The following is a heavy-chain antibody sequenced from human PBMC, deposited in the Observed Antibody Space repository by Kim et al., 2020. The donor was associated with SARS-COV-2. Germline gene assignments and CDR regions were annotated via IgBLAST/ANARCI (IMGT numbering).Heavy chain of an antibody. Sequence: ASVKVSCKASGYTFTNYYIHWVRQAPGQGLEWVGLINPSDSGTRYSQKFQGRVTMTWDTSTSTVYMDLNSLRSQDTAVYYCARDRPHNWFDPWGQGTLVTVSS. CDR1: GYTFTNYY. CDR2: INPSDSGT. J-gene: IGHJ5*02. V-gene: IGHV1-46*01. CDR3: ARDRPHNWFDP.